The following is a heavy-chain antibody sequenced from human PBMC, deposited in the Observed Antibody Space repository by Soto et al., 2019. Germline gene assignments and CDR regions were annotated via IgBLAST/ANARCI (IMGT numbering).Heavy chain of an antibody. CDR3: AKQRRLYGVGV. CDR1: GFSFVTYA. J-gene: IGHJ6*02. CDR2: ISSSGDRT. Sequence: GGSLRLSCTASGFSFVTYAMIWVRQAPGKGLDCVGSISSSGDRTYYADSVKGRFTISRDNSKNTLSLQMNSLRVEDSAVYYCAKQRRLYGVGVWGQGTTVTVSS. V-gene: IGHV3-23*01. D-gene: IGHD3-16*01.